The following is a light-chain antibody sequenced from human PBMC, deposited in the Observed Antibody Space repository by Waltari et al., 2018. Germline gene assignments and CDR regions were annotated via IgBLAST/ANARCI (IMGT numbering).Light chain of an antibody. Sequence: QSALTQPPSASGSPGQSVTISCTGTSSDVGGSKYVSWYQQHPGKAPKLMIFEVKTRPSGVPDRFSGSKSGHTASLTVSGLQAEDEADYYCSSFAGSNLVLFGGGTKLTVL. J-gene: IGLJ2*01. CDR1: SSDVGGSKY. CDR3: SSFAGSNLVL. CDR2: EVK. V-gene: IGLV2-8*01.